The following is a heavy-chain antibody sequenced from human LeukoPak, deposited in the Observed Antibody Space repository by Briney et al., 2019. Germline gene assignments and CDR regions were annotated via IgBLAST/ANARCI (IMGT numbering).Heavy chain of an antibody. D-gene: IGHD3-22*01. CDR2: IYPGDSDT. J-gene: IGHJ4*02. V-gene: IGHV5-51*01. Sequence: GASLQISCKGSGYSFTSYWIGWVRQLPGKGLEWMGIIYPGDSDTRYSPSFQGQVTISADESISTAYLQWSSLEASDTAMYYCASLPPPYYYDSSGLYWGQGTLVTVSS. CDR1: GYSFTSYW. CDR3: ASLPPPYYYDSSGLY.